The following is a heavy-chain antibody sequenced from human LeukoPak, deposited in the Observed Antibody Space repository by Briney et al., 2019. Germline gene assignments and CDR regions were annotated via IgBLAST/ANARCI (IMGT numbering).Heavy chain of an antibody. CDR3: AREADSSSWYEEGWFDP. Sequence: GSLRLSCAASGFTFSSYWMSWIRQPAGKGLEWIGRIYTSANTNYNPSLKSRVTMSVDKSKNQFSLKLRSVTAADTAVYYCAREADSSSWYEEGWFDPWGQGTLVTVSS. CDR1: GFTFSSYW. CDR2: IYTSANT. J-gene: IGHJ5*02. D-gene: IGHD6-13*01. V-gene: IGHV4-4*07.